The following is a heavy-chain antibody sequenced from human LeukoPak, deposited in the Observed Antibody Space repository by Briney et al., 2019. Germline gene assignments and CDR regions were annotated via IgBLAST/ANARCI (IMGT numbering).Heavy chain of an antibody. V-gene: IGHV4-30-2*01. CDR3: ARSDIVVSVAPPKLYYYYMDV. J-gene: IGHJ6*03. CDR1: GGSISSGGYY. Sequence: PSQTLSLTCTVSGGSISSGGYYWSWIRQPPGKGLEWIGYIYHSGSTYYNPSLKSRVTISVDRSKNQFSLKLSSVTAADTAVYYCARSDIVVSVAPPKLYYYYMDVWGKGTTVTVSS. D-gene: IGHD2-2*01. CDR2: IYHSGST.